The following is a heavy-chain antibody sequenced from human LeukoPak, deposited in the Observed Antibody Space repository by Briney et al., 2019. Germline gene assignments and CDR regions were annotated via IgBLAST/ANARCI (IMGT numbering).Heavy chain of an antibody. Sequence: GGSLRLSCAASGFTFRSYAIHWVRQAPGKGLEWVAVISYDGSDKYYADSVKGRFTISRDNSKNTVYLQMNSLRAEDTAVYYCARGQAHDYGELYYFDYWGQGTRVSVSS. CDR3: ARGQAHDYGELYYFDY. CDR1: GFTFRSYA. V-gene: IGHV3-30*04. CDR2: ISYDGSDK. D-gene: IGHD4-17*01. J-gene: IGHJ4*02.